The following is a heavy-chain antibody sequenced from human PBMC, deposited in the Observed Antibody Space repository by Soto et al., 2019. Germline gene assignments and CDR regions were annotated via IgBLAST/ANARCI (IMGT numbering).Heavy chain of an antibody. CDR1: GFTFSSYG. V-gene: IGHV3-33*01. CDR2: IWYDGSNK. Sequence: PGGSLRLSCAASGFTFSSYGMHWVRQAPGKGLEWVAVIWYDGSNKYYADSVKGRFTISRDNSKNTLYLQMNSLRAEDTAVYYCARDQNIVVVPAAARSYYYYYMDVWGKGTTVTVSS. J-gene: IGHJ6*03. D-gene: IGHD2-2*01. CDR3: ARDQNIVVVPAAARSYYYYYMDV.